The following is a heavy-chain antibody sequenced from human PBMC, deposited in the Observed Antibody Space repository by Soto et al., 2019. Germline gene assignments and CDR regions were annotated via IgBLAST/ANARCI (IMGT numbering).Heavy chain of an antibody. D-gene: IGHD4-17*01. Sequence: GGSLRLSCAASGFTFSSYGMHWVRQAPGKGLEWVGVISYDGSNKYYADSVKGRFTISRDNSKNTLYLQMNSLRAEDTAVYYCGKDLGWTTGSSRKPLDSDYYGMDVWGQGTTVTVPS. V-gene: IGHV3-30*18. J-gene: IGHJ6*02. CDR3: GKDLGWTTGSSRKPLDSDYYGMDV. CDR2: ISYDGSNK. CDR1: GFTFSSYG.